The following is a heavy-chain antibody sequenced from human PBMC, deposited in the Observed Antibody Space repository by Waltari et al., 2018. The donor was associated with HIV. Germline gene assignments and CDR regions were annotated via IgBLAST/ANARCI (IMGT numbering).Heavy chain of an antibody. CDR1: GNPYDANRHHWVREGPGPP. CDR3: VRTMWVDGRDNGGFDE. J-gene: IGHJ3*01. CDR2: TNLHTGDR. Sequence: QVHLVQSGAEVKKIGASVKVACKASGNPYDANRHHWVREGPGPPYTGVRPAPGLRPEWVGSTNLHTGDRKFLETLQGRASMTRDMAISTAYLELNSLTPDDTAVYYCVRTMWVDGRDNGGFDEWGQGTLVSVS. V-gene: IGHV1-2*02. D-gene: IGHD3-16*01.